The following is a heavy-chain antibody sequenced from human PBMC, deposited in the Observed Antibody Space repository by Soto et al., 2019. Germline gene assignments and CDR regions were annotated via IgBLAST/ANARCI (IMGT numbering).Heavy chain of an antibody. D-gene: IGHD3-3*02. V-gene: IGHV4-39*01. CDR1: GDSIISSDFY. CDR2: IFYLGSS. Sequence: WETLSLTCTVSGDSIISSDFYWGWVRQPPGKGLEWIGSIFYLGSSYYNPSLKSRVTMSVDTSKNQFSLRLRSVTAADTALYFCARHSLALRKNNWFDPWGQGIMVTVSS. CDR3: ARHSLALRKNNWFDP. J-gene: IGHJ5*02.